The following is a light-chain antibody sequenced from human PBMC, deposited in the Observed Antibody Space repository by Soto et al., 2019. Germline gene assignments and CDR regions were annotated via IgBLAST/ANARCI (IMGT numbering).Light chain of an antibody. CDR2: EVT. J-gene: IGLJ1*01. V-gene: IGLV2-14*01. Sequence: QSVLTQPASVSGSPGQSITISCTGTSSDVGAYDYVSWYHQHPGKAPKFMIYEVTNRPSGVSHRFSGSKSGNTASLTISGLQSEDEADYYCSLYTTTSTYVFGPGTKLTVL. CDR3: SLYTTTSTYV. CDR1: SSDVGAYDY.